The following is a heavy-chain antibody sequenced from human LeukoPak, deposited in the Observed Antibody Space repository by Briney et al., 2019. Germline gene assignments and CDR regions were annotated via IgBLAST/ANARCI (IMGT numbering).Heavy chain of an antibody. V-gene: IGHV3-9*01. J-gene: IGHJ4*02. CDR3: AKELELPTKYYFDY. CDR1: GFTFDDYA. CDR2: ISWNSGTI. D-gene: IGHD1-26*01. Sequence: GRSLRLSCAASGFTFDDYAMHWVRQAPGKGLEWVSGISWNSGTIGYAGSVKGRFTISRDNAKNSLYLQMNSLRAEDTAVYYCAKELELPTKYYFDYWGQGTLVTVSS.